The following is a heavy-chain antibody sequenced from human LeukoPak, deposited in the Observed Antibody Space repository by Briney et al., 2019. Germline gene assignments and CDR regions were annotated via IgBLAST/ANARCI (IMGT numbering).Heavy chain of an antibody. J-gene: IGHJ4*02. V-gene: IGHV1-69*04. Sequence: GASVKVSCKASGGTFSSYAISWVRQAPGQGLEWMGRIIPILGIANYAQKFQGRVTITADKSTSTAYMELSSLRAEDTAVYYCARGLRTVYYDSSGYSYWGQGTLVTVSS. CDR1: GGTFSSYA. CDR3: ARGLRTVYYDSSGYSY. CDR2: IIPILGIA. D-gene: IGHD3-22*01.